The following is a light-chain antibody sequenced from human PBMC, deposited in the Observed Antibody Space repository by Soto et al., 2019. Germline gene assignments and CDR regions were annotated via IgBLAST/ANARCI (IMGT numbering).Light chain of an antibody. V-gene: IGLV1-51*01. CDR3: GTWDSSRSARVV. CDR1: SSNIGNNY. J-gene: IGLJ2*01. CDR2: DNN. Sequence: QSVLTQPPSVSAAPGQKVTISCSGSSSNIGNNYVSWYQQLPGTAPKLLIYDNNKRPPGIPDRFSGSKSSTSATLGITGLQTGDEADYYCGTWDSSRSARVVFGGGTKLTVL.